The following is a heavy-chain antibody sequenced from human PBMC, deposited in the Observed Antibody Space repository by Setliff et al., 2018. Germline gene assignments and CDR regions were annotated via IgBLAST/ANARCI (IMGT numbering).Heavy chain of an antibody. CDR2: ISHTGST. Sequence: PSETLSLTCVVDGMSFSEHYWAWIRQSPGKGLEWIGEISHTGSTNYNPSLKSRVTISINTSKKQFSLMMNSVTAADTAVYYCARGDYFSYYMDVWGKGTTVTVSS. V-gene: IGHV4-34*01. CDR1: GMSFSEHY. J-gene: IGHJ6*03. CDR3: ARGDYFSYYMDV.